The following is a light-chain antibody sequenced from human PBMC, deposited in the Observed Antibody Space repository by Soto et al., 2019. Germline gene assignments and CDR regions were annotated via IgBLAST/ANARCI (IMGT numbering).Light chain of an antibody. CDR1: SSDVGGYNY. CDR3: SSYAGSNNYV. V-gene: IGLV2-8*01. J-gene: IGLJ1*01. CDR2: EVS. Sequence: QSVLTQPPSASGSPGHSATISCTGTSSDVGGYNYVSWYQQHPGKAPKLMIYEVSKRPSGVPDRFSGSKSGNTASLTVSGLQAEDEAAYYCSSYAGSNNYVFGTGTKVTVL.